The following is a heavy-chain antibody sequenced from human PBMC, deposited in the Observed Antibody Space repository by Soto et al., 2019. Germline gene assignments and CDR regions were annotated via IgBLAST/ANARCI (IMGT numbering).Heavy chain of an antibody. CDR3: ARHKSIAALPFDY. V-gene: IGHV4-59*08. CDR1: GGSVSSYY. CDR2: IYYNGNT. Sequence: SDTLSVTCTVSGGSVSSYYWSWIRQPPGKGLEWIGYIYYNGNTNYNPSLKSRVTISVDTSKSHFSLRLSSVTAADTAVYYCARHKSIAALPFDYWGQGTQVTVSS. D-gene: IGHD6-6*01. J-gene: IGHJ4*02.